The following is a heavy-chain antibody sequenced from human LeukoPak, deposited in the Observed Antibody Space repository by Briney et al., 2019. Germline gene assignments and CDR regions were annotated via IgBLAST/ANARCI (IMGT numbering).Heavy chain of an antibody. J-gene: IGHJ2*01. CDR1: GGSISSYY. CDR3: ARCSYSSGCYWYFDL. CDR2: IYTSGST. V-gene: IGHV4-4*07. Sequence: PSETLSLTCTVSGGSISSYYWSSIRQPAGKGLEWIGRIYTSGSTNYNPSLKSRVTMSVDTSKNQFSLKLSSVTAADTAVYYCARCSYSSGCYWYFDLWGRGTLVTVSS. D-gene: IGHD6-19*01.